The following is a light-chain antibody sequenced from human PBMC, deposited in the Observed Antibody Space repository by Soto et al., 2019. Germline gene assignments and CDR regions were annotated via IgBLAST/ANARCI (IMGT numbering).Light chain of an antibody. CDR1: SSDVGGYNY. J-gene: IGLJ1*01. V-gene: IGLV2-11*01. CDR2: DVS. CDR3: CSYAGSYTGV. Sequence: QSALTQPRSVSGSPGQSVTISCTGTSSDVGGYNYVSWYQQHPGKAPKLMICDVSKRPSGVPDRFSGSKSGNTASLTISGFQAEDEADYYCCSYAGSYTGVFGTGTKLTVL.